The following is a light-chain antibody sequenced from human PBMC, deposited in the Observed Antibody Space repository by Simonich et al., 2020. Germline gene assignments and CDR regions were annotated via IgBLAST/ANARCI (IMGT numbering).Light chain of an antibody. CDR2: EVS. CDR3: MQSIQLPHT. J-gene: IGKJ2*01. CDR1: QSLLHSDGKTY. Sequence: DIVMTQTPLSLSVTPGQPASISCKSSQSLLHSDGKTYLYWYLQKPGQSPQLPIYEVSNRFSGVPDRFSGSGSGTDFTLKISRVEAEDVGVYYCMQSIQLPHTFGQGTKLEIK. V-gene: IGKV2D-29*02.